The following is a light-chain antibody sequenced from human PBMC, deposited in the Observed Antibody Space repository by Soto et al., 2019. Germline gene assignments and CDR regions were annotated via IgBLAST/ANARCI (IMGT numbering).Light chain of an antibody. Sequence: QSALTQPASVSGSPGQSITISCTGTSSDVGGYNYACWYQQHPGKAPKLMIYDVSNRPSGVSNRFSGSKSGNTASLIISGLQAEDEADYYCSSYTTRSTHVFGTGTQLTVL. CDR1: SSDVGGYNY. J-gene: IGLJ1*01. V-gene: IGLV2-14*01. CDR2: DVS. CDR3: SSYTTRSTHV.